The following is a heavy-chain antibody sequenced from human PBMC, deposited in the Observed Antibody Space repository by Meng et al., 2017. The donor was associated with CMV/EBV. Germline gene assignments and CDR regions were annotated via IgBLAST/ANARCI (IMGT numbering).Heavy chain of an antibody. CDR2: ISSSSSYI. Sequence: ASRFTFSSYSMNWDRQAPGKGLEWVSSISSSSSYIYYADSVKGRFTISRDNAKNSLYLQMNSLRAEDTAVYYCARDRGSWLREIDYWGQGTLVTVSS. CDR1: RFTFSSYS. J-gene: IGHJ4*02. D-gene: IGHD6-13*01. CDR3: ARDRGSWLREIDY. V-gene: IGHV3-21*01.